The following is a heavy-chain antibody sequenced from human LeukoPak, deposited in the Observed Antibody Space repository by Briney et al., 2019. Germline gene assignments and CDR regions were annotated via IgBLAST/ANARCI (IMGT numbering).Heavy chain of an antibody. J-gene: IGHJ4*02. CDR1: GFTFSSYW. CDR3: ARGLGGYYFDY. V-gene: IGHV3-74*01. Sequence: GGSLRLSCAASGFTFSSYWMHWVRHAPGKGVVWVSRINSDGSSTSYADSVKGRFTISRDNAKNTLYLQMNSLRAENTAVYYCARGLGGYYFDYWGQGTLVTVSS. D-gene: IGHD3-16*01. CDR2: INSDGSST.